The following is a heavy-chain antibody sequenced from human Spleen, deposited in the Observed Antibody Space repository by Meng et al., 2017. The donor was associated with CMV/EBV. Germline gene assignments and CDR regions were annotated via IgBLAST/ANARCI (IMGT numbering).Heavy chain of an antibody. CDR1: GFTFSSYS. Sequence: GSLKISCAASGFTFSSYSMHWVRQAPGKGLEWVAVKSHDGSNKDYADSVKGRFTISRDNSKNTLYLQMNSLRAEDTAVYYCARCRGSRYSGYDWQLDYWGQGTTVTVSS. CDR2: KSHDGSNK. V-gene: IGHV3-30*04. J-gene: IGHJ4*03. CDR3: ARCRGSRYSGYDWQLDY. D-gene: IGHD5-12*01.